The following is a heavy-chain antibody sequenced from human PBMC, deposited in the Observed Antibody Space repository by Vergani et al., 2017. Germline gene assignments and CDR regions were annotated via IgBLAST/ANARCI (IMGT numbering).Heavy chain of an antibody. Sequence: QVRLLQSGAEVKKAGSSVRVSCKASGGTFSIFAINWVRQAPGQGLEWMGGIIPLFGSPNIAQKFQARVTITADESARTVYLQLNSLRSDVTAIYYCARGGQQGVLPPRDGFAIWGKGTMVTVSS. CDR2: IIPLFGSP. J-gene: IGHJ3*02. CDR3: ARGGQQGVLPPRDGFAI. V-gene: IGHV1-69*01. CDR1: GGTFSIFA. D-gene: IGHD6-13*01.